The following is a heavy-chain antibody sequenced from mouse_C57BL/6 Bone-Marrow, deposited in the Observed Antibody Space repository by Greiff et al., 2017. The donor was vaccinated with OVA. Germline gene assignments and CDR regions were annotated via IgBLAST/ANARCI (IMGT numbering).Heavy chain of an antibody. V-gene: IGHV1-61*01. CDR3: ARSHYYGSSYDAMDY. CDR1: GYTFTSYW. D-gene: IGHD1-1*01. CDR2: IYPSDSET. J-gene: IGHJ4*01. Sequence: QVQLQQPGAELVRPGSSVKLSCKASGYTFTSYWMDWVKQRPGQGLEWIGNIYPSDSETHYNQKFKDKATLTVDKSSSTAYMPLSSLTSEDSAVYYCARSHYYGSSYDAMDYWGQGTSVTVSS.